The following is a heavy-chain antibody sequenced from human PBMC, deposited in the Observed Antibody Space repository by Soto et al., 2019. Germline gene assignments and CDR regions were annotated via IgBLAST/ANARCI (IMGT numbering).Heavy chain of an antibody. CDR1: GFTFEEHA. J-gene: IGHJ6*02. CDR3: AKDRAPIVVVPHGGMDV. D-gene: IGHD2-21*01. CDR2: ISWNSAGI. Sequence: EVQLVESGGGLVQPGGSLRLSCEGTGFTFEEHAMHWVPQAPGKGLEWVSSISWNSAGIGYADDMKGRFTTSRDTAKKTLYLEMNSLRPEDTAVYYCAKDRAPIVVVPHGGMDVWGQGTAVTVSS. V-gene: IGHV3-9*01.